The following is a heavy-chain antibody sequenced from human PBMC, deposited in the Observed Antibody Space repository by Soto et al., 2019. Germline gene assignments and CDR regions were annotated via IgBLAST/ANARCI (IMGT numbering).Heavy chain of an antibody. J-gene: IGHJ6*02. CDR2: IKTTTDVGTK. CDR1: GFTVSNAW. D-gene: IGHD3-3*01. CDR3: IAPSDFWSGLNYYYYYGLGL. V-gene: IGHV3-15*01. Sequence: WVSRRLSCAASGFTVSNAWMTWVRQAPGKGLEWVGLIKTTTDVGTKDYAAPVKGRFSILRDDSKNTVYLQMNSLKTEDTGVYYCIAPSDFWSGLNYYYYYGLGLWG.